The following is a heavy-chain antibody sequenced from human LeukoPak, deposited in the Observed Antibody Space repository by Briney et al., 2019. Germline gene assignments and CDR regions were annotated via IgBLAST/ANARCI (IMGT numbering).Heavy chain of an antibody. D-gene: IGHD6-19*01. V-gene: IGHV3-48*01. CDR2: ISSSSSTI. CDR3: ARGIAVAGESFDY. Sequence: GGSLRLSCAASGFTFSSYSMNWVRQAPGKGLEWVSYISSSSSTIYYADSVKGRFTISRDNAKNSLYLQMNSLRSEDTAVYYCARGIAVAGESFDYWGQGTLVTVSS. CDR1: GFTFSSYS. J-gene: IGHJ4*02.